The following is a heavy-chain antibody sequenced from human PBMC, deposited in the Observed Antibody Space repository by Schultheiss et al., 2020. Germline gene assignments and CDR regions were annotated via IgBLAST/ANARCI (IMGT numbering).Heavy chain of an antibody. CDR3: AADDRRVWGTYRYDS. CDR1: GGSISSGGYY. J-gene: IGHJ4*02. CDR2: IYYSGST. D-gene: IGHD3-16*02. V-gene: IGHV4-31*03. Sequence: SVTLSLTCTVSGGSISSGGYYWSWIRQPPGKGLEWIGYIYYSGSTYYNPSLKSRVTISVDTSKNQFSLKLSSVTAADTAVYYCAADDRRVWGTYRYDSWGQGTLVTVS.